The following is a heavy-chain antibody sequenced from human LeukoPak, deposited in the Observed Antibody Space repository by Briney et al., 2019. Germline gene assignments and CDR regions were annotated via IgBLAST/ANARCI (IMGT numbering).Heavy chain of an antibody. CDR3: ATPYCSSTSCYPNWFDP. J-gene: IGHJ5*02. Sequence: ASVKVSCKASGYAFTSYAMNWVRQAPGQGLEWMGWINTNTGNPTYAQGFTGRFVFSLDTSVSTAYLQISSLKAEDTAVYYCATPYCSSTSCYPNWFDPWGQGTLVTVSS. V-gene: IGHV7-4-1*02. CDR2: INTNTGNP. CDR1: GYAFTSYA. D-gene: IGHD2-2*01.